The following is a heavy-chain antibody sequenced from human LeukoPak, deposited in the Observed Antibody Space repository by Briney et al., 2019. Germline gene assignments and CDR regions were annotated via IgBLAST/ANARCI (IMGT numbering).Heavy chain of an antibody. CDR1: GGTFSSYA. CDR2: IIPIFGTA. V-gene: IGHV1-69*05. J-gene: IGHJ5*02. CDR3: AREGTAMVTRWFDP. D-gene: IGHD5-18*01. Sequence: GASVKVSCKASGGTFSSYATSWVRQAPGQGLEWMGRIIPIFGTANYAQKFQGRVTITTDESTSTAYMELSSLRSEDTAVYYCAREGTAMVTRWFDPWGQGTVVTVSS.